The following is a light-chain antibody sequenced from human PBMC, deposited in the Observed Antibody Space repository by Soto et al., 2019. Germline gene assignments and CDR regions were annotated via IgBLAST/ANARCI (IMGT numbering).Light chain of an antibody. J-gene: IGLJ3*02. CDR1: SSNIGADYY. CDR2: GNN. V-gene: IGLV1-40*01. CDR3: HSYDSSLSGSV. Sequence: QSVLTQPPSVSGAPGQRVTISCTGSSSNIGADYYVHWYRQLPGTAPKLLIYGNNNRPSGVPERFSASKSGTSASLAITGLQAEDEADYYCHSYDSSLSGSVFGGGTKLTVL.